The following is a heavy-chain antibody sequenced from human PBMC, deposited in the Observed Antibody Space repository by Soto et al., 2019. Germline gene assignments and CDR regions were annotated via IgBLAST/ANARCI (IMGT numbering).Heavy chain of an antibody. Sequence: EVQLVESGGGLVQPGGSLRLSCAASGFTFSSYWMHWVRQAPGKGLVWVSRINTDGSTTNYADSVKGRFTISRDNAKNTLHLQMDSLRAEDTAVYYCARVPTGRYGVWNYWGQGTLVTVSS. CDR2: INTDGSTT. D-gene: IGHD4-17*01. CDR3: ARVPTGRYGVWNY. J-gene: IGHJ4*02. CDR1: GFTFSSYW. V-gene: IGHV3-74*01.